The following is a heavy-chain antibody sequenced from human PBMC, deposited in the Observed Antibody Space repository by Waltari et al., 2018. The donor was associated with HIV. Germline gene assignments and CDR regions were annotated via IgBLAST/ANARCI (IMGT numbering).Heavy chain of an antibody. J-gene: IGHJ4*02. CDR2: ISGSGGST. Sequence: EVQLLESGGGLVQPGGSLRLSCAASGFTFSSYAMSWVRQAPGKGLAWVSAISGSGGSTYYADSVKGRFTISRDNSKNTLYLQMNSLRAEDTAVYYCAKDLEQSRPITFGGVIVKGFDYWGQGTLVTVSS. CDR1: GFTFSSYA. D-gene: IGHD3-16*02. CDR3: AKDLEQSRPITFGGVIVKGFDY. V-gene: IGHV3-23*01.